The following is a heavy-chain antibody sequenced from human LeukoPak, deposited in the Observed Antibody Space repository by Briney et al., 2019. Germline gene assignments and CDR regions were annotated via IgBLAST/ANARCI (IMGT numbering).Heavy chain of an antibody. J-gene: IGHJ4*02. CDR3: ARGLFFH. V-gene: IGHV3-30-3*01. Sequence: GGSLRLSCAASGFTFSSYAMHWVRQASGKGLEWVAVISYDGSNKYYADSVKGRFTISRDNSKNTLYLQMNSLRAEDTAVYYCARGLFFHWGQGTLVTVSS. CDR2: ISYDGSNK. CDR1: GFTFSSYA. D-gene: IGHD2/OR15-2a*01.